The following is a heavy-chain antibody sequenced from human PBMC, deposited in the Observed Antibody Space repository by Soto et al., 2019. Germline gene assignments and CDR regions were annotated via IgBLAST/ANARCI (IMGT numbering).Heavy chain of an antibody. D-gene: IGHD2-15*01. CDR1: GGSISSYY. V-gene: IGHV4-59*01. CDR2: IYYSGST. CDR3: ARRGVVAATPTGYYYYYYMDV. Sequence: SETLSLTCTVSGGSISSYYWSWIRQPPGKGLEWIGYIYYSGSTNYNPSLKSRVTISVDTSKNQFSLKLSSVTAADTAVYYCARRGVVAATPTGYYYYYYMDVWGKGTTVTVSS. J-gene: IGHJ6*03.